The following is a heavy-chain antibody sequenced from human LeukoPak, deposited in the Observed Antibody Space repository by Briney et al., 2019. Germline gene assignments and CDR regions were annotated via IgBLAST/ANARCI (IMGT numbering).Heavy chain of an antibody. J-gene: IGHJ4*02. D-gene: IGHD5-24*01. CDR3: ARGARAGYNLEPFDY. V-gene: IGHV4-59*01. CDR1: GGTISSYY. CDR2: IDYSGST. Sequence: PSETLSLTCTVSGGTISSYYWSWIRQPPGKGLEWIANIDYSGSTNYNPSLKSRVTISVDASKNQFSLKLSSVTAADTAVYYCARGARAGYNLEPFDYWGQGTLVTVSS.